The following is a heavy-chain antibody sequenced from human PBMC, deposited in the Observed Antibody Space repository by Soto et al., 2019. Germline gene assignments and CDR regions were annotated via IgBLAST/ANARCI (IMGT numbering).Heavy chain of an antibody. CDR3: ARESEIPYGIDV. CDR2: IYYTGNT. J-gene: IGHJ6*02. V-gene: IGHV4-59*01. Sequence: SETLSLTCTVSYGSISNYYWNWIRQPPGKGLEWIGYIYYTGNTNSNPSLKSRVTLSVDTSKNQLSLKLTSVTAADTAVYYCARESEIPYGIDVWGQGTTVTVSS. CDR1: YGSISNYY.